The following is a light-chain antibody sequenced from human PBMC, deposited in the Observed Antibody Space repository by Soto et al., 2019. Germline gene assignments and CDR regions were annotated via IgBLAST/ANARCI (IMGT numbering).Light chain of an antibody. CDR2: SDN. V-gene: IGLV1-44*01. CDR3: AVWDDSLNGVI. Sequence: QSVLTQPPSASATPGQRVPISCSGSSSNIGSNTVNWYQQLPGTAPKLLIYSDNQRPSGVPDRFSGSKSGTSASLAISGLQSEDEADYYCAVWDDSLNGVIFGGGTKLPS. CDR1: SSNIGSNT. J-gene: IGLJ2*01.